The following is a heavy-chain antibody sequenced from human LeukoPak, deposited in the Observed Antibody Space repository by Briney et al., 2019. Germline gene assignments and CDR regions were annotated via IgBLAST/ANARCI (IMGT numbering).Heavy chain of an antibody. V-gene: IGHV1-2*02. CDR2: INPNSGGT. D-gene: IGHD5-18*01. CDR3: ARDLIVRGYSYGVFDY. Sequence: ASVKVSCKASGGTFSSYAISWVRQAPGQGLEWMGWINPNSGGTNYAQKFQGRVTMTRDTSISTAYMELSRLRSDDTAVYYCARDLIVRGYSYGVFDYWGQGTLVTVSS. CDR1: GGTFSSYA. J-gene: IGHJ4*02.